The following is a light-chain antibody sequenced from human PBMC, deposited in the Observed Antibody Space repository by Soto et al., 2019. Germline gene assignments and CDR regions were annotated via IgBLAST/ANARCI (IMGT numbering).Light chain of an antibody. V-gene: IGLV2-23*03. CDR3: CSYAGSSTFVV. J-gene: IGLJ2*01. CDR1: SSDVGSYNL. CDR2: EGS. Sequence: QSALTQPASVSGSPGQSINISCTGTSSDVGSYNLVSWYQQHPGKAPKIMIYEGSKRPSGVSNRFSGSKSGNTASLTISGLQAEDEADYYCCSYAGSSTFVVFGGGTKLTVL.